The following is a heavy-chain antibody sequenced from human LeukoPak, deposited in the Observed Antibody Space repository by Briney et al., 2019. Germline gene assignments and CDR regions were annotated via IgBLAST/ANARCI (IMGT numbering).Heavy chain of an antibody. CDR2: IIPIFGTA. V-gene: IGHV1-69*06. Sequence: SVKVSCKASGYSFTSHYMHWVRQAPGQGLEWMGGIIPIFGTANYAQKFQGRVTITADKSTSTAYMELSSLRSEDTAVYYCARGLPAAMLTYYYYYMDVWGKGTTVTVSS. CDR1: GYSFTSHY. CDR3: ARGLPAAMLTYYYYYMDV. J-gene: IGHJ6*03. D-gene: IGHD2-2*01.